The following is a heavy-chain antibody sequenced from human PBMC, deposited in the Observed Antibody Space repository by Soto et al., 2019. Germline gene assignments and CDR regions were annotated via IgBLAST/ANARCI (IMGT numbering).Heavy chain of an antibody. CDR2: ISYDGSNK. CDR1: GFTFSSYG. CDR3: XXXXXXXXXDXFDI. V-gene: IGHV3-30*03. J-gene: IGHJ3*02. Sequence: QVQLVESGGGVVQPGRSLRLSCAASGFTFSSYGMHWVRQAPGKGLEWVAVISYDGSNKYYADSVKGRFTISRDNSKNTVYLQMNSLRAEDTAVYYXXXXXXXXXXDXFDIWGQGTMVTVSS.